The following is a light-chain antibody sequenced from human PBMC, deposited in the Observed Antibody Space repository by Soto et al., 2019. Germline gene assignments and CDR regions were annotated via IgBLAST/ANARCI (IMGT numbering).Light chain of an antibody. J-gene: IGKJ4*01. Sequence: DIQMTQSPSSLSASVGDRVTITCRASQGISNYLAWYQQKPGKVPELLIYAASTLQSGVPSRFSGSGSGTEFSLNNSGLQPEDVATYYLHKYNPAPTFGGGTKVEIK. CDR3: HKYNPAPT. CDR2: AAS. V-gene: IGKV1-27*01. CDR1: QGISNY.